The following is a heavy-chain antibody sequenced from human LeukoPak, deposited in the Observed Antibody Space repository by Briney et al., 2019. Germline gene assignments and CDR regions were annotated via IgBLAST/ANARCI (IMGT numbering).Heavy chain of an antibody. V-gene: IGHV4-4*07. CDR2: IYTSGST. Sequence: KTSETLSLTCTVSGVSISSYYWSWIRQPAGKGLEWIGRIYTSGSTNYNPSLKSRVTMSVDTSKNQFSLKLSSVTAADTAVYYCARVGSAAAGLSYYYYMDVWGKGTTVTVSS. CDR1: GVSISSYY. J-gene: IGHJ6*03. CDR3: ARVGSAAAGLSYYYYMDV. D-gene: IGHD6-13*01.